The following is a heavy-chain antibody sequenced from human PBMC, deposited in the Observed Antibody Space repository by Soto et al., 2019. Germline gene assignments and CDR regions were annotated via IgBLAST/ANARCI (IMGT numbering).Heavy chain of an antibody. Sequence: GESLKISCAASGFTFSSYSMNWVRQAPGKGLEWVSSISSSSSYIYYADSVKGRFTISRDNAKNSLYLQMNSLRAEDTAVYYCAREFNYYYYYYMDVWGKGTTVTVSS. J-gene: IGHJ6*03. CDR2: ISSSSSYI. CDR3: AREFNYYYYYYMDV. CDR1: GFTFSSYS. V-gene: IGHV3-21*01.